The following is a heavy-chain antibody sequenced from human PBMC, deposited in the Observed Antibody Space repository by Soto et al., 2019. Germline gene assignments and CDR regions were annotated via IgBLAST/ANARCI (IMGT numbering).Heavy chain of an antibody. CDR3: AKNYDSSGYYYKPTGYYFDY. V-gene: IGHV3-30*18. CDR2: MSHDENRK. Sequence: GGSLRLSCAASGFTFAHYAMHWVRHSPGKGLEWVAFMSHDENRKLYSDSVKGRFTISRDNSKSTLYLQMNSLRAEDTAVYYFAKNYDSSGYYYKPTGYYFDYWGQGTLVTVSS. D-gene: IGHD3-22*01. CDR1: GFTFAHYA. J-gene: IGHJ4*02.